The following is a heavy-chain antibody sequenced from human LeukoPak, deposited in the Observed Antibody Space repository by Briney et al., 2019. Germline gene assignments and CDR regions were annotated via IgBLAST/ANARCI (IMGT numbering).Heavy chain of an antibody. CDR3: ARASYSYDINGWVPFDY. D-gene: IGHD3-22*01. CDR1: GNSISSGDDY. CDR2: IYTSGST. J-gene: IGHJ4*02. V-gene: IGHV4-61*02. Sequence: SETLSLTCTVSGNSISSGDDYWSWIRQPAGKGLEWIGRIYTSGSTNYNPSLKSRVTISGDTSKNQFSLRLSSVTAADTAVYYCARASYSYDINGWVPFDYWGQGTLVTVSS.